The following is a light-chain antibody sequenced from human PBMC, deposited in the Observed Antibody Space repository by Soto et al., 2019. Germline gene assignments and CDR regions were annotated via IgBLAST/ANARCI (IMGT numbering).Light chain of an antibody. J-gene: IGKJ4*01. CDR1: QSVNSN. Sequence: EIVMTQSPATLSVSPGERATLSCRASQSVNSNLAWYQQKPGQAPRLLIYGASTRAPGLPGRFSGSGYGTEFTLTISSLQSEEFAIYYCQHYNAWPLTFGGGTKVEIK. CDR2: GAS. CDR3: QHYNAWPLT. V-gene: IGKV3-15*01.